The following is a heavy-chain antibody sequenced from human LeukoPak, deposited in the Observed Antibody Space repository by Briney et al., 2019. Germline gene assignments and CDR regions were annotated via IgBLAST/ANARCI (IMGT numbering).Heavy chain of an antibody. CDR1: GFTVSSNY. J-gene: IGHJ4*02. CDR3: ARDGRYFDWLFAFDY. CDR2: IYSGGST. Sequence: GGSLRLSCAASGFTVSSNYMSWVRQAPGKGLEWVSVIYSGGSTYYADSVKGRFTISRDNSKNTLYLQMNSLRAEDTAVYYCARDGRYFDWLFAFDYWAREPWSPSPQ. V-gene: IGHV3-66*01. D-gene: IGHD3-9*01.